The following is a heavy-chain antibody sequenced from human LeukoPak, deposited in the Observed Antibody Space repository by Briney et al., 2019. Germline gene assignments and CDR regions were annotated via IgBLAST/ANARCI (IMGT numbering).Heavy chain of an antibody. V-gene: IGHV1-46*01. CDR3: ARDLWDNRYYYYYYMDV. D-gene: IGHD1-26*01. J-gene: IGHJ6*03. Sequence: ASVKVSCKASGYTFTSYYMHWVRQAPGQGLEWMGIINPSGGSTSYAQKFQGRVTMTRDMSTSTVYMELSSLRSEDTAVYYCARDLWDNRYYYYYYMDVWGKGTTVTVSS. CDR1: GYTFTSYY. CDR2: INPSGGST.